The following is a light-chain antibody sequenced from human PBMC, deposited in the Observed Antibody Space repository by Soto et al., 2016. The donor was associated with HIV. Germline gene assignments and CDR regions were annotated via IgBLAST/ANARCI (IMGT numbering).Light chain of an antibody. V-gene: IGKV1-39*01. CDR2: AAS. Sequence: DIQMTQSPSSLSLSIGDRVSITCRASQSISTYLNWYQQKPGKAPRLLISAASSLQVGVPSRFSGSRSRTGFSLTITSLQPEDFATYYCQQSYSISLTFGQGTRLE. CDR3: QQSYSISLT. J-gene: IGKJ5*01. CDR1: QSISTY.